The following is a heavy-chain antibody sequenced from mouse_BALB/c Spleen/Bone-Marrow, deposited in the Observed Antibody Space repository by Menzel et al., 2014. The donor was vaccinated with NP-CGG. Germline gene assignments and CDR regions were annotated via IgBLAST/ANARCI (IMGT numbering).Heavy chain of an antibody. D-gene: IGHD1-1*01. CDR1: GFTFNTYA. Sequence: EVMLVESGGGLVQPKGSLKLSCAASGFTFNTYAMNWVRQAPGKGLEWVARIRSKSNNYATYYADSVKDRFTISRDDSQGMLYLQMNDLKTEDTAMYYCVRQRYYYGSSDWYFDVWGAGTTVTVSS. V-gene: IGHV10-1*02. CDR3: VRQRYYYGSSDWYFDV. CDR2: IRSKSNNYAT. J-gene: IGHJ1*01.